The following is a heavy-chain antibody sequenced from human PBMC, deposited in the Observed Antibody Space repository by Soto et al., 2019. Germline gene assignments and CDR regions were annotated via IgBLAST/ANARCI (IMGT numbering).Heavy chain of an antibody. CDR2: ISGSGGST. V-gene: IGHV3-23*01. CDR1: GFTFSSYA. CDR3: AKPLYDILTGYVH. D-gene: IGHD3-9*01. J-gene: IGHJ4*02. Sequence: VGSLRLSCAASGFTFSSYAMSWVRQAPGKGLEWVSAISGSGGSTYYADSVKGRFTISRDNSKNTLYLQMNSLRAEDTAVYYCAKPLYDILTGYVHCGQGTLVTVSS.